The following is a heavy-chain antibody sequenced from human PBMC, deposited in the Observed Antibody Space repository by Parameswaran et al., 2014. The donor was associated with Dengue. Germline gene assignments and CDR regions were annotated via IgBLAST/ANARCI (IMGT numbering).Heavy chain of an antibody. J-gene: IGHJ6*02. CDR2: IDPSDSYT. V-gene: IGHV5-10-1*01. D-gene: IGHD6-6*01. Sequence: VRQTPGKGLEWMGRIDPSDSYTNYSPSFQGHVTISADKSISTAYLQWSSLKASDTAMYYCAIYSFAAARPNYYYYGMDVWGQGTTVTVSS. CDR3: AIYSFAAARPNYYYYGMDV.